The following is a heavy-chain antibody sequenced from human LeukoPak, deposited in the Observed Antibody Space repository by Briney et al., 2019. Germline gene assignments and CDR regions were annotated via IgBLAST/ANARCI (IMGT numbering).Heavy chain of an antibody. J-gene: IGHJ4*02. CDR2: ISWNSGSI. CDR1: GFTFDVYA. Sequence: PLRSLRLSCAASGFTFDVYAMRWVRQTPGKGLEWVSGISWNSGSIGYADSVKGRFTISRDNAKNSLYLQMNSLRAEDTALYYCAKDVADSSGYGLDYWGQGTLVTVSS. V-gene: IGHV3-9*01. D-gene: IGHD3-22*01. CDR3: AKDVADSSGYGLDY.